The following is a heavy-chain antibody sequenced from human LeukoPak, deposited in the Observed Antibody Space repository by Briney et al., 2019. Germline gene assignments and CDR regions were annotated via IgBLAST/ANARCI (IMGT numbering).Heavy chain of an antibody. CDR2: INPNSGGT. V-gene: IGHV1-2*02. J-gene: IGHJ4*02. D-gene: IGHD2-2*01. CDR1: GYTFTGYY. CDR3: ARDQTLYCSSTSCSYDY. Sequence: ASVKVSCKASGYTFTGYYMHWVRQAPGQGLEWMGWINPNSGGTNYAQKFQGRVTMTRDTSISTAYIELSRLRSDDTAVYYCARDQTLYCSSTSCSYDYWGQGTLVTVSS.